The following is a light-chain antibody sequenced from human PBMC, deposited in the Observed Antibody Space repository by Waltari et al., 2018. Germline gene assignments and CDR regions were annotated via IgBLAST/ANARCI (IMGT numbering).Light chain of an antibody. CDR1: QSVGSY. CDR3: QQRSTWPLT. V-gene: IGKV3-11*01. Sequence: EIVLTQSPVTLSLSPGERATPPCRASQSVGSYLAWYQQKAGQAPRLLIYDASNGATGIPARFSGSGSGTDFTLTISSLEPEDFAIYYCQQRSTWPLTFGGGSKVEI. J-gene: IGKJ4*01. CDR2: DAS.